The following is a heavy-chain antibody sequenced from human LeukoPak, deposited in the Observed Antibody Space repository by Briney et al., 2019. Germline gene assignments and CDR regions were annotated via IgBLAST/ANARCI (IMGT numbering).Heavy chain of an antibody. CDR3: AREVVADYDFGY. CDR2: VYHSGKT. D-gene: IGHD4-17*01. Sequence: PSETLSLTCSVYGYSITSGYYWAWIRQPPGQGLEWVGSVYHSGKTYYNPSLKSLVTISVDTSSNQFSLLLSSVTAADTAVYYCAREVVADYDFGYWGQGTLVTVSS. CDR1: GYSITSGYY. V-gene: IGHV4-38-2*02. J-gene: IGHJ4*02.